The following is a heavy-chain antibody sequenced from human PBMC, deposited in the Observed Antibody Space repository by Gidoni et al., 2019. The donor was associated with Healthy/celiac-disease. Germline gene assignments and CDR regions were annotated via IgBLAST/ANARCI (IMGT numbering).Heavy chain of an antibody. CDR3: ARVPGQLVLHYMDV. J-gene: IGHJ6*03. V-gene: IGHV3-48*01. CDR1: GSTFSSYS. Sequence: EVQLVEPGGGLVQPGGSLRLACAASGSTFSSYSMNWVRQAPGKGLEWVSYVSSSSSTIYYADSVKGRFTISRDNAKNSLYLQMNSLRAEDTAVYYCARVPGQLVLHYMDVWGKGTTVTVSS. D-gene: IGHD6-6*01. CDR2: VSSSSSTI.